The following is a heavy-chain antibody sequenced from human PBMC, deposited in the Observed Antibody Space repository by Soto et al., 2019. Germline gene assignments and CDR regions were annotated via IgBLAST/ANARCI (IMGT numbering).Heavy chain of an antibody. CDR1: GDFVSSSRYY. Sequence: SETLSLTCTVSGDFVSSSRYYWGWIRQPPGKGLEWIGSIYYIGDTFFNPSLKSRVTFSVDPSKNQFSLKLTSLTAADTAVYFCARNKELIIASLSYGMDLWGQGTTVTVSS. J-gene: IGHJ6*02. D-gene: IGHD2-21*01. V-gene: IGHV4-39*01. CDR3: ARNKELIIASLSYGMDL. CDR2: IYYIGDT.